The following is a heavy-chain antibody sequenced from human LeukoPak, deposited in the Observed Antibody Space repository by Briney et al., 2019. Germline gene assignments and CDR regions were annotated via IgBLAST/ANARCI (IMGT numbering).Heavy chain of an antibody. V-gene: IGHV3-9*01. CDR1: GFTFDDYA. CDR3: AKGHGWVLQPPDWFDP. CDR2: ISWNSGSI. J-gene: IGHJ5*02. Sequence: GGSLRLSCAASGFTFDDYAMHWVRQAPGKGLEWVSGISWNSGSIGYADSVKGRFTISRDNAKNSLYLQMNSLRAEDTALYYCAKGHGWVLQPPDWFDPWGQGTLVTVSS. D-gene: IGHD1-26*01.